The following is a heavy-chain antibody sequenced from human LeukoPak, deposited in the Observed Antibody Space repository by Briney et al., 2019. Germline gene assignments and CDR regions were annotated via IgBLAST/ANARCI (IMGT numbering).Heavy chain of an antibody. J-gene: IGHJ3*02. CDR2: INPSGGST. D-gene: IGHD3-10*01. CDR1: GYTFTSYY. CDR3: ARVRSRVRGAFDI. V-gene: IGHV1-46*01. Sequence: EASVKVSCKASGYTFTSYYMHWVRLAPGQGLEWMGIINPSGGSTSYAQKFQGRVTMTRDTSTSTVYMELSSLRSEDTAVYYCARVRSRVRGAFDIWGQGTMVTVSS.